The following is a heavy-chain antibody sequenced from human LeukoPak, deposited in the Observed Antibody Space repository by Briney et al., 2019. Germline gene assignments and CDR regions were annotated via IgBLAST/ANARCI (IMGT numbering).Heavy chain of an antibody. CDR1: GFTFSSYA. Sequence: PGGSLRLSCAASGFTFSSYAMSWVRQAPGKGLEWVSDISGSGGSTYYADSVKGRFTISRDNAKNSLYLQMNSLRAEDTAVYYCAKGNYYDSSAYNWFDPWGQGTLVTVSS. CDR2: ISGSGGST. D-gene: IGHD3-22*01. CDR3: AKGNYYDSSAYNWFDP. J-gene: IGHJ5*02. V-gene: IGHV3-23*01.